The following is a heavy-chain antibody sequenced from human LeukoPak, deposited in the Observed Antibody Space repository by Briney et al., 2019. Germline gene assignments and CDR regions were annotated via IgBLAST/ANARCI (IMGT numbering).Heavy chain of an antibody. CDR1: GVTFSSYW. D-gene: IGHD1-14*01. CDR2: INPGGSSI. Sequence: PGGSLRLSCAASGVTFSSYWMHWIRQVPGKGLVWVARINPGGSSITYADSVKGRFTISSDNAKNTLYLQMDSLRAEDTGVYYCARSNQADDYWGQGTLVTVSS. J-gene: IGHJ4*02. V-gene: IGHV3-74*01. CDR3: ARSNQADDY.